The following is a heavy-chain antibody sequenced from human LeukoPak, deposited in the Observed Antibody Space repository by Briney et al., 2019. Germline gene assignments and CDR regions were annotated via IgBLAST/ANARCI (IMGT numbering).Heavy chain of an antibody. Sequence: QSGGSLRLSCAASGFTFSSYWMSWVRQAPGKGLEWVANIKQDRSEKYYVDSVKGRFTISRDNAKNSLYLQMNSLRAEDTAVYYCARDVIVGATCFDYWGQGTLVTVSS. V-gene: IGHV3-7*01. J-gene: IGHJ4*02. CDR3: ARDVIVGATCFDY. CDR2: IKQDRSEK. D-gene: IGHD1-26*01. CDR1: GFTFSSYW.